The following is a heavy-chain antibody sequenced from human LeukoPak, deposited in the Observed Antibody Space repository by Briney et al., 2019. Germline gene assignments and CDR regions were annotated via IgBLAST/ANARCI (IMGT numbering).Heavy chain of an antibody. J-gene: IGHJ4*02. CDR2: IIPIFGTA. CDR3: AREKGSWSGYYNDY. CDR1: GGTFSSYA. D-gene: IGHD3-3*01. V-gene: IGHV1-69*05. Sequence: VASVKVSCKASGGTFSSYAISWVRQAPGQGLEWMGRIIPIFGTANYAQKFQGRVTITTDESTSTAYMELSSLRSEDTAVYYCAREKGSWSGYYNDYWGQRTLVTVSS.